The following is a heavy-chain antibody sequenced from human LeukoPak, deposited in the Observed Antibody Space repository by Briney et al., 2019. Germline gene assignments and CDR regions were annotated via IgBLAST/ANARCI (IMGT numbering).Heavy chain of an antibody. CDR2: VSRSGGAQ. Sequence: TGGSLRLSCAASGFAFSDHDINWVRQAPGEGLEWVSYVSRSGGAQYYADSVRGRFIISRDNAKNSVYLQMTSLRAEDTVVYYCATFIDYWGQGTLVSVSS. J-gene: IGHJ4*02. V-gene: IGHV3-48*03. CDR3: ATFIDY. CDR1: GFAFSDHD.